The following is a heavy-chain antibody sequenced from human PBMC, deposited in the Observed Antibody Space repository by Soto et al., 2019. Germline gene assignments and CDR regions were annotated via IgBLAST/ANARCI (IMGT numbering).Heavy chain of an antibody. CDR3: ARALRGYSYGYYYYGMDV. CDR2: IIPIFGTA. J-gene: IGHJ6*02. V-gene: IGHV1-69*13. CDR1: GGTFSSYA. D-gene: IGHD5-18*01. Sequence: GASVKVSCKASGGTFSSYAISWVRQAPGQGLEWMGGIIPIFGTANYAQKFQGRVTITADESTSTAYMELSSLRSEDTAVYYCARALRGYSYGYYYYGMDVWGQGTTVTVSS.